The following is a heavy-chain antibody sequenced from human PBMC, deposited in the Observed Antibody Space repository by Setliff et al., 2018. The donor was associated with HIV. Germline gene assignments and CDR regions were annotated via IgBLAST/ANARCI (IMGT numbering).Heavy chain of an antibody. CDR1: GGSFRGYY. J-gene: IGHJ5*02. Sequence: SETLSLTCAVYGGSFRGYYWNWIRQSPDKGLEWIGEIDHSGSTNYNPSLRSRVIMSADTPKSQFSLNLTSLTAGDTAVYYCARGTRGSRWSVTRINWFDTWGQGTLVTVSS. CDR3: ARGTRGSRWSVTRINWFDT. D-gene: IGHD6-13*01. V-gene: IGHV4-34*01. CDR2: IDHSGST.